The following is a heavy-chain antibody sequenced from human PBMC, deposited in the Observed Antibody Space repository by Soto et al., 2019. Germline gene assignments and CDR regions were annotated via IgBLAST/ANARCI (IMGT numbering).Heavy chain of an antibody. D-gene: IGHD3-22*01. V-gene: IGHV4-59*01. Sequence: ETLSLTCTVSGGSISSYYWSWIRQPPGKGLEWIGYIYYSGSTNYNPSLKSRVTISVDTSKNQFSLKLSSVTAADTAVYYCAREYDSSGFPRPYFDYWGQGTLVTVSS. CDR2: IYYSGST. CDR3: AREYDSSGFPRPYFDY. CDR1: GGSISSYY. J-gene: IGHJ4*02.